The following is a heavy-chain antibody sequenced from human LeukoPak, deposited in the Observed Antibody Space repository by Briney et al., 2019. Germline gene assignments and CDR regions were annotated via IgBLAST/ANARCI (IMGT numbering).Heavy chain of an antibody. CDR1: GFTFSSYG. Sequence: GGSLRLSCAASGFTFSSYGMHWVRQAPGKGLEWVAFIRYDGSNKYYADSVKGRFTISRDNSKNTLYLQMNSLRAEDTAVHYCAKGELWTYYYYYYGMDVWGQGTTVTVSS. J-gene: IGHJ6*02. V-gene: IGHV3-30*02. CDR2: IRYDGSNK. CDR3: AKGELWTYYYYYYGMDV. D-gene: IGHD3-16*01.